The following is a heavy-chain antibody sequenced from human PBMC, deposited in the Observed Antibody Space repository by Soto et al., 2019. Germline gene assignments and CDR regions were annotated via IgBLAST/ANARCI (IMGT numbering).Heavy chain of an antibody. CDR2: INAGNSDT. J-gene: IGHJ6*02. V-gene: IGHV1-3*01. CDR3: AREALLWFGESDYYYYGMDV. Sequence: GASVKVSCKASGYTFTSYAMHWVRQAPGQRLEWMGWINAGNSDTKYSQKFQGRVTITSDTSASTAYMELSSLRSEDTAVYYCAREALLWFGESDYYYYGMDVWGQGTTVTVSS. CDR1: GYTFTSYA. D-gene: IGHD3-10*01.